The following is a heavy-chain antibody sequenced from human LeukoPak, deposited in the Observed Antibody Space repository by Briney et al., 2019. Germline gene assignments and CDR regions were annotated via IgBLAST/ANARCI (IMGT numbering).Heavy chain of an antibody. CDR3: ARGLGAAMVLGDDY. D-gene: IGHD5-18*01. Sequence: GASVKVSCKASGYTFTSYYMHWVRQATGQGLEWMGWMNPNSGNTGYAQKFQGRVTMTRNTSISTAYMELSSLRSEDTAVYYCARGLGAAMVLGDDYWGQGTLVTVSS. J-gene: IGHJ4*02. CDR1: GYTFTSYY. CDR2: MNPNSGNT. V-gene: IGHV1-8*02.